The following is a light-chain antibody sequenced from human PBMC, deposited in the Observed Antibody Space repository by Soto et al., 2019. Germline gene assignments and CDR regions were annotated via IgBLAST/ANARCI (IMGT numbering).Light chain of an antibody. V-gene: IGKV3D-20*02. CDR2: DAS. CDR3: QHHHNGSPWT. Sequence: EFVLPQSPGTLSLSPGASGTLSGRARPPVRHNYLAWSQQRPGQAPRLLLYDASSRATGAPDRFSGSGSGTEFTLTLTTLQPEAFEIYYYQHHHNGSPWTFGQGTKVDIK. J-gene: IGKJ1*01. CDR1: PPVRHNY.